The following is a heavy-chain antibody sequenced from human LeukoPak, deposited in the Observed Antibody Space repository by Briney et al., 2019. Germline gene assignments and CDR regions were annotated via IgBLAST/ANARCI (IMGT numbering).Heavy chain of an antibody. CDR1: GFTFTHAW. D-gene: IGHD3-16*01. CDR2: IKQDGSEK. CDR3: ASGRQLGY. Sequence: GGSLRLSCAASGFTFTHAWMTWVRQAPGKGLEWVANIKQDGSEKYYVDSVKGRFTISRDNAKNSLYLQMNSLRAEDTALYYCASGRQLGYWGQGTLVTVSS. J-gene: IGHJ4*02. V-gene: IGHV3-7*01.